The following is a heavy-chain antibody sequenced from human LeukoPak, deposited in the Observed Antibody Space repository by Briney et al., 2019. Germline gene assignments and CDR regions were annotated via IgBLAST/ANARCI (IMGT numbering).Heavy chain of an antibody. CDR3: ARQDSGTYLNPLDI. CDR2: MFYTGST. V-gene: IGHV4-59*08. Sequence: SETLSLTCTVSGDSFSRFYWTWIRQPPGKGLEWIGYMFYTGSTNYNPSLKSRVTISVDTSKNQLSLKLRSVTAADTAVYYCARQDSGTYLNPLDIWGQGTVVTVSS. D-gene: IGHD1-26*01. J-gene: IGHJ3*02. CDR1: GDSFSRFY.